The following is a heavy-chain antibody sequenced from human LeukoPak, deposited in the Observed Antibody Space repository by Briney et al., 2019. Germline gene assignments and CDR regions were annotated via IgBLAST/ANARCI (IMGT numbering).Heavy chain of an antibody. CDR2: IYSGGST. CDR1: GFTVSSNY. J-gene: IGHJ6*04. CDR3: AKVYGSGSYAIYYYGMDV. Sequence: GGSLRLSCAASGFTVSSNYMSWVRQAPGKGLEWVSVIYSGGSTYYADSVKGRFTISRDNSKNTLYLQMNSLRAEDTAVYYCAKVYGSGSYAIYYYGMDVWGKGTTVTVSS. D-gene: IGHD3-10*01. V-gene: IGHV3-53*01.